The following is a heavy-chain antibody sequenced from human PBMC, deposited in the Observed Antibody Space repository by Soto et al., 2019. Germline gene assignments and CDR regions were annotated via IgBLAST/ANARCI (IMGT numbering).Heavy chain of an antibody. CDR3: GEGDLDLVVVVAAKGEGMDV. V-gene: IGHV3-30*18. J-gene: IGHJ6*02. CDR1: GFTFSSYG. D-gene: IGHD2-15*01. Sequence: QVQLVESGGGVVQPGRSLRLSCAASGFTFSSYGMHWVRQAPGKGLEWVAVISYDGSNKYYADSVKGRFTISRDNSKNTVYLQMNRLRAEETAVYYCGEGDLDLVVVVAAKGEGMDVWGQGTTVTVSS. CDR2: ISYDGSNK.